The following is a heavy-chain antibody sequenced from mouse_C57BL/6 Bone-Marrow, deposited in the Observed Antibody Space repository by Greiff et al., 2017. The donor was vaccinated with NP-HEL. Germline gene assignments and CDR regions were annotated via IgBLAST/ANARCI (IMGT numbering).Heavy chain of an antibody. CDR1: GYTFTSYW. J-gene: IGHJ2*01. D-gene: IGHD1-1*01. CDR3: ANTVVGKNFDY. Sequence: QVQLQQPGAELVKPGASVKLSCKASGYTFTSYWMHWVKQRPGQGLEWIGMIHPNSGSTNYNEKFKSKATMTVDKSSSTAYMQLSSLTSEDSAVYYCANTVVGKNFDYWGQGTTLTVSS. CDR2: IHPNSGST. V-gene: IGHV1-64*01.